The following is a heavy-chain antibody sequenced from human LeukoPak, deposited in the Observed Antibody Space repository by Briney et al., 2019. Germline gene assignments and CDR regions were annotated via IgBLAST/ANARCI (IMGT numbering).Heavy chain of an antibody. CDR3: ARGRLAVSYSSSPIYYYYYMDV. V-gene: IGHV4-34*01. CDR2: INHSGST. D-gene: IGHD6-6*01. Sequence: PSETLSLTCAVYGGSFSGYYWSWIRQPPGKGLEWIGEINHSGSTNYNPSLKGRVTISVDTSKNQFSLKLSSVTAADTAVYYSARGRLAVSYSSSPIYYYYYMDVWGKGTTVTVSS. J-gene: IGHJ6*03. CDR1: GGSFSGYY.